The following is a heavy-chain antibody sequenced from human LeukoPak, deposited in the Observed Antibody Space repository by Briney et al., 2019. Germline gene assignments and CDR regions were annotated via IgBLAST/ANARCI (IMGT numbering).Heavy chain of an antibody. V-gene: IGHV4-39*01. J-gene: IGHJ5*02. CDR3: ARLQPGTAVAGGP. Sequence: PSETLSLTCTVSGGSISSSSYYWGWIRQPPGKGLEWIGSIYYSGSTYYNSSLKTRLTISVDTSKNQFSLKLSSVTAADTAVYYCARLQPGTAVAGGPCGQGTLVTVSS. CDR1: GGSISSSSYY. D-gene: IGHD6-13*01. CDR2: IYYSGST.